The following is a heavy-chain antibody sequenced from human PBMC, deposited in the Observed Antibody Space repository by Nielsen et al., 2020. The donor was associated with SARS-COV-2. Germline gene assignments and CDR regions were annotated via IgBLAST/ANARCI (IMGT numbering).Heavy chain of an antibody. CDR3: AKDWTAIVVVPSGGVDY. CDR2: ISYDGSNK. D-gene: IGHD2-15*01. J-gene: IGHJ4*02. V-gene: IGHV3-30*18. Sequence: GESLKISCAASGFTFSTYGMHWVRQAPGKGLEWVAAISYDGSNKYYVDSVKGRFTISRDNFKITLYLQMSSLREEDTAVYYCAKDWTAIVVVPSGGVDYWGQGTLVTVSS. CDR1: GFTFSTYG.